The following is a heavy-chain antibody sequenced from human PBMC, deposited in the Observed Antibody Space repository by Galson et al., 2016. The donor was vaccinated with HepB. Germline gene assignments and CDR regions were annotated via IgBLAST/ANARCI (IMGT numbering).Heavy chain of an antibody. CDR3: ARTFAPNLYSYGYGRWFAP. CDR1: GFTFSSYA. D-gene: IGHD5-18*01. J-gene: IGHJ5*02. V-gene: IGHV3-30*04. CDR2: ISYDGSNK. Sequence: SLRLSCAASGFTFSSYAMHWVRQAPGKGLEWVAVISYDGSNKYYADSVKGRFTISRDNSKNTLYLQMNSLRAEDTAVYYCARTFAPNLYSYGYGRWFAPWGQGTLVSVSS.